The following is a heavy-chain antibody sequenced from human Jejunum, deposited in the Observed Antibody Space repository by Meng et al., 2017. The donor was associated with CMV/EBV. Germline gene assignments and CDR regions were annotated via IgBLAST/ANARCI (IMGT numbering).Heavy chain of an antibody. V-gene: IGHV1-2*02. J-gene: IGHJ4*02. CDR2: INLSSGGT. Sequence: KASENTFNGYFINGVRQDPGQGLEWMGWINLSSGGTVYAPTFQGRVSMTRQTSITTAYMELSELRSDDTAVYYCAITGFDGRYFDSWGQGTLVTVSS. CDR3: AITGFDGRYFDS. D-gene: IGHD1-26*01. CDR1: ENTFNGYF.